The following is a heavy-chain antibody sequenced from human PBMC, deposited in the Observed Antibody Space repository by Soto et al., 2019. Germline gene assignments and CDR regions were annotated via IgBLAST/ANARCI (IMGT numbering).Heavy chain of an antibody. J-gene: IGHJ4*02. D-gene: IGHD3-10*01. Sequence: SETLSLTCTVSGGSVSSGDYYWSWIRQPPGKRLEWIGFIYYIGSTNYNPSLKSRVTISLDTSKNQFSLNLRSLTAADTAVYFCARGPSGSGLFDQWGQGTLVTVSS. CDR1: GGSVSSGDYY. V-gene: IGHV4-61*08. CDR3: ARGPSGSGLFDQ. CDR2: IYYIGST.